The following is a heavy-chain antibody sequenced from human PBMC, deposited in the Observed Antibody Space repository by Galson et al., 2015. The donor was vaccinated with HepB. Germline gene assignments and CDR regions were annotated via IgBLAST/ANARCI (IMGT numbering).Heavy chain of an antibody. CDR3: ATGGIKNAIVGAPY. J-gene: IGHJ4*02. CDR2: ISSGGSTT. CDR1: GFTFSDYY. D-gene: IGHD1-26*01. Sequence: SLRLSCAASGFTFSDYYMSWIRQSPGQGLEWLAYISSGGSTTYYGDSVKGRFTISRDNAKNSLFLQMNSLRAEDTALYYCATGGIKNAIVGAPYWGQGTLVTVSS. V-gene: IGHV3-11*01.